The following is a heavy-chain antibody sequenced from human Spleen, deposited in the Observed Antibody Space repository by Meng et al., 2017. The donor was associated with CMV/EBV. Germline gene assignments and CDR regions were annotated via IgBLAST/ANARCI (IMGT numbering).Heavy chain of an antibody. Sequence: GGSLRLSCAASGFTFSSYWMSWVRQAPGKGLEWVANIKQGGSEKYYVDSVKGRFTISRDNAKNSLYLQMNSLRAEDTAVYYCARDSSSSFRLYYYYYGMDVWGQGTTVTVSS. D-gene: IGHD6-6*01. V-gene: IGHV3-7*01. CDR1: GFTFSSYW. CDR2: IKQGGSEK. J-gene: IGHJ6*02. CDR3: ARDSSSSFRLYYYYYGMDV.